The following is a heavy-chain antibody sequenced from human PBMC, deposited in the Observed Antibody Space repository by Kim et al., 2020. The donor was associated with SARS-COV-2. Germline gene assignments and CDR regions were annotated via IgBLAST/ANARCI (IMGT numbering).Heavy chain of an antibody. CDR2: INHSGST. J-gene: IGHJ6*02. CDR1: GGSFSGYY. V-gene: IGHV4-34*01. CDR3: ARNIVVVVAATRYYYYYGMDV. D-gene: IGHD2-15*01. Sequence: SETLSLTCAVYGGSFSGYYWSWIRQPPGKGLEWIGEINHSGSTNYNPSLKSRVTISVDTSKNQFSLKLSSVTAADTAVYYCARNIVVVVAATRYYYYYGMDVWGQGTTVTVSS.